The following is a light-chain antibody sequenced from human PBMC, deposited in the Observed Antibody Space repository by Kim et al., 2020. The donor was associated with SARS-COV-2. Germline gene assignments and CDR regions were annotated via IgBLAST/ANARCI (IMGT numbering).Light chain of an antibody. CDR1: QSVSSN. Sequence: EIVMTQSPATLSVSPGERATLSCRASQSVSSNLAWYQQKPGQAPRLLIYGASTRATGIPARFSGSGSGTEFTLTISSLQSEDFAVYYCRQYNNNPPRTFGEGTKVDIK. J-gene: IGKJ4*01. CDR2: GAS. V-gene: IGKV3-15*01. CDR3: RQYNNNPPRT.